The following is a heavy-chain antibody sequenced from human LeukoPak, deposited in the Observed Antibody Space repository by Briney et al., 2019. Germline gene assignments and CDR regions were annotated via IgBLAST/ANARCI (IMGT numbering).Heavy chain of an antibody. J-gene: IGHJ6*02. CDR2: ISYDGSNK. D-gene: IGHD1-26*01. Sequence: GGSLRLSCAASAFTFSSYAMHWVRHAPGRGLEWVAVISYDGSNKYYADSVKGRFTISRDNSKNTLYLQMNSLRAEDTAVYYCARYIVGATTRLYYYGMDVWGQGTTVTVSS. CDR3: ARYIVGATTRLYYYGMDV. V-gene: IGHV3-30-3*01. CDR1: AFTFSSYA.